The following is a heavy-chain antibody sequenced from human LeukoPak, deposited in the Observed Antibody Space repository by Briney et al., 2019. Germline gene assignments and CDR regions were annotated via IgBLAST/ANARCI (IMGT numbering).Heavy chain of an antibody. J-gene: IGHJ4*02. CDR2: FDPEDGET. Sequence: GASVKVSCKVSGYTLTELSMHWVRQAHGKGLEWMGGFDPEDGETIYAQKFQDRVTMTEETSTDTAYMEMSSMRSEDTAVYYCATDRYSGSYLAFDYWGQGTLVPVSS. V-gene: IGHV1-24*01. D-gene: IGHD1-26*01. CDR3: ATDRYSGSYLAFDY. CDR1: GYTLTELS.